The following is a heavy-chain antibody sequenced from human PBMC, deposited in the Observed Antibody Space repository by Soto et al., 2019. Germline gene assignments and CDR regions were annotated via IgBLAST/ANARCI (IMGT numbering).Heavy chain of an antibody. CDR3: AKVKTPRIVATTDYFDY. V-gene: IGHV3-23*01. CDR2: ISGSGGST. D-gene: IGHD5-12*01. J-gene: IGHJ4*02. CDR1: GFTFSSYA. Sequence: GGSLRLSSSSSGFTFSSYAMSWVRQAPGKGLEWVSAISGSGGSTYYADSVKGRFTISRDNSKNTLYLQMNSLRAEDTAVYYCAKVKTPRIVATTDYFDYWGQGTLVTVSS.